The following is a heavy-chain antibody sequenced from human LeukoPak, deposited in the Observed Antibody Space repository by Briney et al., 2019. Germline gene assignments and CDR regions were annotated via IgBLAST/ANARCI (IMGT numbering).Heavy chain of an antibody. D-gene: IGHD3-10*01. J-gene: IGHJ4*02. CDR2: INNDGSGT. CDR1: GFTFSTYW. CDR3: ARDADGPGSLIDY. V-gene: IGHV3-74*01. Sequence: PGGSLRLSCAASGFTFSTYWMQWVRQAPGKGLVWVSRINNDGSGTTYADSVKGRFTISRDNAKNTLFLQMNSLRAEDTAVYYCARDADGPGSLIDYWGQGALVTVSS.